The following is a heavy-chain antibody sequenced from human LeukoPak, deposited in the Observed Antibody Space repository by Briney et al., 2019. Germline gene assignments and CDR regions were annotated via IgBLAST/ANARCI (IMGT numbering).Heavy chain of an antibody. CDR3: ARESESSGWYDY. D-gene: IGHD6-19*01. CDR1: GFIFHDYA. Sequence: GGSLRLSCAAPGFIFHDYAIHWVRQAPGKGLEWVSLISGDGGSTFYADSVKGRFTISRDNSKNTLYLQMNSLRSDDTALYYCARESESSGWYDYWGQGTLVTVSS. J-gene: IGHJ4*02. CDR2: ISGDGGST. V-gene: IGHV3-43*02.